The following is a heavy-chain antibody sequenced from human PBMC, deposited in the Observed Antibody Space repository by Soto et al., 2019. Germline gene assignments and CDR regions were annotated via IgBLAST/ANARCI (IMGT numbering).Heavy chain of an antibody. D-gene: IGHD5-18*01. Sequence: QVQLVESGGGVVQPGRSLRLSCAASGSTFSSYGMHWVRQAPGKGLEWVAVISYDGSNKYYADSVKGRFTISRDNSKNTLYLQMNSLRAEDTAVYYCAKPSGIQLWGPVDYWGQGTLVTVSP. V-gene: IGHV3-30*18. CDR2: ISYDGSNK. CDR1: GSTFSSYG. CDR3: AKPSGIQLWGPVDY. J-gene: IGHJ4*02.